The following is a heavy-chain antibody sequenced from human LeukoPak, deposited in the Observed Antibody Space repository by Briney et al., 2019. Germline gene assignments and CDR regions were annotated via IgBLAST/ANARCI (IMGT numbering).Heavy chain of an antibody. Sequence: GGSLRLSCAASGFTFSNYGVYWVRQAPGKGLEWVAFIRFDGSNKYYADPVKGRFTISRDNSKNALSLQMNSLRAEDTAVYYCAKDTSSSYGTDIDYWGQGTLVTVSS. CDR3: AKDTSSSYGTDIDY. V-gene: IGHV3-30*02. D-gene: IGHD5-18*01. CDR1: GFTFSNYG. CDR2: IRFDGSNK. J-gene: IGHJ4*02.